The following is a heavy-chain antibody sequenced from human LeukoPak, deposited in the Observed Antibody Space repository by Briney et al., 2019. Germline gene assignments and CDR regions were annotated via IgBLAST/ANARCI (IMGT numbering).Heavy chain of an antibody. CDR1: GGSISSYY. CDR3: ARVGDFRDGYYYFDY. J-gene: IGHJ4*02. Sequence: SETLSLTCTVSGGSISSYYWSWIRQPPGKGLEWIGYIYYSGSTNYNPSLKSRVTISVDTSKNQFSLKLSSVTAADTAVYYCARVGDFRDGYYYFDYWGQGTLVTVSS. CDR2: IYYSGST. V-gene: IGHV4-59*01. D-gene: IGHD5-24*01.